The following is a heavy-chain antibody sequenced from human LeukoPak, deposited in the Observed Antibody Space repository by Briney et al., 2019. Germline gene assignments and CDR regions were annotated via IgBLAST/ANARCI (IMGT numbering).Heavy chain of an antibody. J-gene: IGHJ6*02. CDR2: IRYDGSNE. Sequence: GGSLRLSCAASGFIFSSYGMHWVRQAPGKGLEWVTFIRYDGSNENYADSVKGRFTISRDNSKKTVYLQMNRLRTEDTAVYYCAKDSTPPAVRGRSAIGYYYGMDVWGQGTTVTVSS. CDR3: AKDSTPPAVRGRSAIGYYYGMDV. V-gene: IGHV3-30*02. D-gene: IGHD3-10*01. CDR1: GFIFSSYG.